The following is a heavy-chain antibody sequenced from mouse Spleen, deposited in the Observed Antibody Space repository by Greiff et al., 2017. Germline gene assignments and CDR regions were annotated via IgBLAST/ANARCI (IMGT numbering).Heavy chain of an antibody. CDR2: IDPEDGET. Sequence: VQLQQPGAELVKPGASVKLSCKASGYTFTSYWMHWVKQRTEQGLEWIGRIDPEDGETKYAPKFQGKATITADTSSNTAYLQLSSLTSEDTAVYYCARSGRDGYYDYWGQGTTLTVSS. J-gene: IGHJ2*01. V-gene: IGHV14-2*01. CDR1: GYTFTSYW. D-gene: IGHD2-3*01. CDR3: ARSGRDGYYDY.